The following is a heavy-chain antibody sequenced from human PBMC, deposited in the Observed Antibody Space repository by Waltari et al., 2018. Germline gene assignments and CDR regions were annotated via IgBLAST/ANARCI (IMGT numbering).Heavy chain of an antibody. CDR3: ATLSLLRGGFDY. Sequence: EVQLVQSGAEVKKPGATVNISCKASGYTFTDSYLHWGQQAPGKGLEWMGRVDPEDGETIYAEKFQGRVTITADTSTDTAYMELSSLRSEDTAVYYCATLSLLRGGFDYWGQGTLVTVSS. V-gene: IGHV1-69-2*01. J-gene: IGHJ4*02. CDR1: GYTFTDSY. CDR2: VDPEDGET. D-gene: IGHD2-15*01.